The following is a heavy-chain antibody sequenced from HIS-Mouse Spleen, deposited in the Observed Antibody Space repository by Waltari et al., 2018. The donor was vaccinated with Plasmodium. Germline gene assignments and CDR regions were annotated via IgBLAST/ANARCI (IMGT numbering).Heavy chain of an antibody. V-gene: IGHV4-34*01. Sequence: QVQLQQWGAGLLKPSETLSLTSAVYGGSFSGSYWSGIRQPRGKGLEWIGEINHSGSTNYNPSLKSRVTISVDPSKSQFSLKLSSVTAADPAVYYCARGRVLGTSSGYFDLWGRGTLVTVSS. J-gene: IGHJ2*01. CDR1: GGSFSGSY. CDR2: INHSGST. CDR3: ARGRVLGTSSGYFDL. D-gene: IGHD3-10*01.